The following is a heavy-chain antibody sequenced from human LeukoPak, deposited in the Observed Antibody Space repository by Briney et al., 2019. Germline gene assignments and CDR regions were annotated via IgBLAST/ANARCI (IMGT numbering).Heavy chain of an antibody. V-gene: IGHV1-2*02. D-gene: IGHD3-22*01. J-gene: IGHJ3*02. CDR1: GYTFTDYY. CDR2: INPSSGGT. Sequence: ASVKVSCKASGYTFTDYYMHWVRQAPGQGLEWMGWINPSSGGTNYAQKFQGRVTVTRDTSISTAYMDLSRLRSDDTAVYYCARAGVWDYSDSSGYHDAAFDIWGQGTMVTVSS. CDR3: ARAGVWDYSDSSGYHDAAFDI.